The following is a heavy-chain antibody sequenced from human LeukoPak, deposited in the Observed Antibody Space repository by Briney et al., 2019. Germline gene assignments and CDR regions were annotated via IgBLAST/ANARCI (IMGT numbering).Heavy chain of an antibody. V-gene: IGHV4-59*01. CDR1: GGSISSYY. CDR2: IYYSGST. Sequence: SETLSLTYTVSGGSISSYYWSWIRQPPGKGLEWIGYIYYSGSTNYNPSLKSRVTISVDTSKNQFSLKLSSVTAADTAVYYCARWGTTVVTGAFDIWGQGTMVTVSS. J-gene: IGHJ3*02. CDR3: ARWGTTVVTGAFDI. D-gene: IGHD4-23*01.